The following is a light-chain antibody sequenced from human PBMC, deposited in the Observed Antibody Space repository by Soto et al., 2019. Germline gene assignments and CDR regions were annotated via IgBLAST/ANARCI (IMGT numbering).Light chain of an antibody. CDR1: QSISSW. CDR2: KAS. Sequence: DIQMTQSPSTLSASVGDRVTITFRASQSISSWLAWYQQKPGKAPKLLIYKASSLESGVPSRFSGSGSGTEFTLTISSLQPDDFATYYCQQYNGYPWTFGQGPKVEIK. J-gene: IGKJ1*01. CDR3: QQYNGYPWT. V-gene: IGKV1-5*03.